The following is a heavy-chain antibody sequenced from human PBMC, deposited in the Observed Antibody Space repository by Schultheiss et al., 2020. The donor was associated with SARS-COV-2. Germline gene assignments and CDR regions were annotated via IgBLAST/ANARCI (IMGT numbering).Heavy chain of an antibody. CDR2: ISSDGSKT. Sequence: GGPLRLSCAASGFTFSTYWMHWVRQAPGKGLVWVSRISSDGSKTSYADSVKGRFTISRDNAKNTLYMEMNSLRAEDTAVYYCATGIGSSSFNGMDVWGQGTTVTVSS. J-gene: IGHJ6*02. D-gene: IGHD6-13*01. CDR3: ATGIGSSSFNGMDV. V-gene: IGHV3-74*01. CDR1: GFTFSTYW.